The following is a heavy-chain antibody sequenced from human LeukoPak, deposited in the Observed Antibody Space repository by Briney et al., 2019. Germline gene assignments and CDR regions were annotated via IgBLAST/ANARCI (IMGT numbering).Heavy chain of an antibody. CDR1: GYTFTGYY. CDR2: INPNSGGT. V-gene: IGHV1-2*02. D-gene: IGHD3-22*01. J-gene: IGHJ4*02. CDR3: ARDVRTYYYDSSGYGY. Sequence: ASVKVSCKDSGYTFTGYYMHWVRQAPGQGLEWMGWINPNSGGTNYAQKFQGRVTMTRDTSISTAYMELSRLRSDDTAVYYCARDVRTYYYDSSGYGYWGQGTLVTVSS.